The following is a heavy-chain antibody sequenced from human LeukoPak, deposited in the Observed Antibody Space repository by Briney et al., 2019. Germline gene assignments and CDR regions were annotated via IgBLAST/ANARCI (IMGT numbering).Heavy chain of an antibody. J-gene: IGHJ4*02. CDR3: ALHSGSYLTEDY. CDR1: GYTFTSYY. Sequence: GASVKVSCKASGYTFTSYYMHWVRQAPGQGLEWMGIINPSGGSTSYAQKFQGRVTMTRDTSTSTVYMELSSLRSEDTAVYYCALHSGSYLTEDYWGQGTLVTVSS. CDR2: INPSGGST. D-gene: IGHD1-26*01. V-gene: IGHV1-46*01.